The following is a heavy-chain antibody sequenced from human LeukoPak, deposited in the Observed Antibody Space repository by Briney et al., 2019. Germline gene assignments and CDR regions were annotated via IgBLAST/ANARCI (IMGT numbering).Heavy chain of an antibody. Sequence: SQTLSLTCAISGDSVSSKSAAWTWIRQSPSRGLEWLGRTYYRSKWHNEYAVSVKSRISINPDTSRNQFSLQLSSVTPEDTAVYYCARMVGDAPDYWGQGTLVTVSS. V-gene: IGHV6-1*01. CDR1: GDSVSSKSAA. D-gene: IGHD4-17*01. CDR2: TYYRSKWHN. CDR3: ARMVGDAPDY. J-gene: IGHJ4*02.